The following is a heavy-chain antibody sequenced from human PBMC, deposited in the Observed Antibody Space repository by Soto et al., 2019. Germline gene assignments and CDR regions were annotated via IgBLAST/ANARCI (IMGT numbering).Heavy chain of an antibody. J-gene: IGHJ6*03. CDR2: IEWDDDK. CDR3: ARIKVGTFGVVIPMDV. Sequence: SGPTLVKSTQPLTLTCTFSGFSLSTTGMCVNWIRQPPGKALEWLARIEWDDDKYYSTSLKTRLTISKDTSKNQVVLTMTNMDPVDTATYYCARIKVGTFGVVIPMDVWGKGTTVTVSS. D-gene: IGHD3-3*01. CDR1: GFSLSTTGMC. V-gene: IGHV2-70*11.